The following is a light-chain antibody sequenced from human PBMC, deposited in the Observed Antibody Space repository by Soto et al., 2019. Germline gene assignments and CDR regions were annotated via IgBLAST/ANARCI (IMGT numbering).Light chain of an antibody. V-gene: IGLV1-51*01. Sequence: QSVLTQPPSVSAAPGQKVTISCSGSSSNIGNNYVSWYQQLPGTAPKLLIYDNNKRPSGIPDRFSGSKSGTSGTLDITGLQTEDEANYYCASCNSSRPADVFGGGTKLTVL. CDR3: ASCNSSRPADV. CDR1: SSNIGNNY. J-gene: IGLJ2*01. CDR2: DNN.